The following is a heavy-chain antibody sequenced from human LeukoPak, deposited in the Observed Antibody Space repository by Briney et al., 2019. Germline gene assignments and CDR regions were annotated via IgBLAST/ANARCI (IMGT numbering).Heavy chain of an antibody. Sequence: SETLSLTCTVSGGSISSYYWSWIRQPPGKGLEWIGYIYTSGSTNYNPSLKSRVTISVDTSKNQFSLKLSSVTAADTAVCYCARQGYSSGWNFDYWGQGTLVTVSS. V-gene: IGHV4-4*09. CDR1: GGSISSYY. D-gene: IGHD6-19*01. CDR3: ARQGYSSGWNFDY. CDR2: IYTSGST. J-gene: IGHJ4*02.